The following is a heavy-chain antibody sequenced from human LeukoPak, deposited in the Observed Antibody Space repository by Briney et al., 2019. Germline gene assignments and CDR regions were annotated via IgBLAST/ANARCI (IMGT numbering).Heavy chain of an antibody. Sequence: PGGSLRLSCAASGFTYSRYAMSWVRQAPGKGREWVSAISGSGGSTYYSYSLRRRFTISRDNSKNPLYLQMNSLRAEDTAVYYCARGGSQYDFWSGYHEDAFDIWGQGTMVTVSS. V-gene: IGHV3-23*01. CDR1: GFTYSRYA. D-gene: IGHD3-3*01. CDR2: ISGSGGST. J-gene: IGHJ3*02. CDR3: ARGGSQYDFWSGYHEDAFDI.